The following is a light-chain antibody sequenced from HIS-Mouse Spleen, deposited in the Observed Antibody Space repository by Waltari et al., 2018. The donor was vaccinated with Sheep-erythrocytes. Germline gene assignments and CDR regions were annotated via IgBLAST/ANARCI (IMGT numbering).Light chain of an antibody. V-gene: IGLV1-44*01. Sequence: QSVLTQPPPASGPPGQCVTISCSGSSSNIGSNTVNWSQPPPGTAPKLLIYSNNQRPSGVPDRFSGSKSGTSASLAISGLQSEDEADYYCAAWDDSLNGYVFGTGTKVTVL. J-gene: IGLJ1*01. CDR3: AAWDDSLNGYV. CDR2: SNN. CDR1: SSNIGSNT.